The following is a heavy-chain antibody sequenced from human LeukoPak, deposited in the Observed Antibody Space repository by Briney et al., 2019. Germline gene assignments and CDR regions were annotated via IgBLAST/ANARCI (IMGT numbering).Heavy chain of an antibody. Sequence: SETLPLTCAVYGGSFSGYYWSWIRQPPGKGLEWIGEINHSGSTNYNPSLKSRVTISVDTSKNQFSLKLSSVTAADTAVYYCATPYGATPGAFDIWGQGTMVTVSS. CDR2: INHSGST. V-gene: IGHV4-34*01. D-gene: IGHD4-17*01. CDR1: GGSFSGYY. CDR3: ATPYGATPGAFDI. J-gene: IGHJ3*02.